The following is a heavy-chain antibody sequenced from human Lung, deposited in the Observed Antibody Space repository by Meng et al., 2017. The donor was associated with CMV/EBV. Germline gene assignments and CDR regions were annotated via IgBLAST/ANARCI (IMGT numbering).Heavy chain of an antibody. CDR3: ARATPLGYCSSTSCYTQEAYYGMDV. J-gene: IGHJ6*02. CDR1: GYTFTSYD. V-gene: IGHV1-8*03. CDR2: MNPNSGNT. D-gene: IGHD2-2*02. Sequence: ASXXVSXKASGYTFTSYDINWVRQATGQGLEWMGWMNPNSGNTGYAQKFQGRVTITRNTSISTAYMELSSLRSEDTAVYYCARATPLGYCSSTSCYTQEAYYGMDVWXQGNXVTVSS.